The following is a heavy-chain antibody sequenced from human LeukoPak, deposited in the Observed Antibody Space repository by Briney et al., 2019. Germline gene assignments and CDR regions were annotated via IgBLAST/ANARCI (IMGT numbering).Heavy chain of an antibody. CDR1: GGSFSGYY. CDR3: ARDRSVNWFDP. V-gene: IGHV4-34*01. Sequence: SETLSLTCAVYGGSFSGYYWSWIRQPPGKGLEWIGEITHSGITNYNPSLKSRVTISVDTSKNQFSLKLSSVTAADTAVYYCARDRSVNWFDPWGQGTLVTVSS. J-gene: IGHJ5*02. CDR2: ITHSGIT.